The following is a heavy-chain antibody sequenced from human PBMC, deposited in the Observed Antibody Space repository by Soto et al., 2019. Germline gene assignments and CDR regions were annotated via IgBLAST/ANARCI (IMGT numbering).Heavy chain of an antibody. J-gene: IGHJ6*02. V-gene: IGHV3-13*01. CDR1: GFTFSNYD. Sequence: GGSLILSCAASGFTFSNYDMHWVRQVTGKGLEWVSGITTAGDTYYPGSVKGRFTISREKAKNSLYLQMNSLSAGDTAVYYCARPYYDFWTVYYYGMDVWGQGTTVTVSS. D-gene: IGHD3-3*01. CDR2: ITTAGDT. CDR3: ARPYYDFWTVYYYGMDV.